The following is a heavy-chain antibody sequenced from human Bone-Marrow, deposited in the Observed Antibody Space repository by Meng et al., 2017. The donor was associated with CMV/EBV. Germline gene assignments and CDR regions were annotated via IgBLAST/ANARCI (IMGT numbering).Heavy chain of an antibody. D-gene: IGHD1/OR15-1a*01. J-gene: IGHJ5*02. CDR1: GGSISSSDYY. CDR3: ARDLWTMTVTGTDHWYDP. Sequence: SETLSLTCTVSGGSISSSDYYWGWIRQPPGKGLECIGSIYYSGSTYYNPSLKSRVTISVDTSKNQFSLTLNSVTAADTDVYYCARDLWTMTVTGTDHWYDPWGQGTLVTVSS. V-gene: IGHV4-39*07. CDR2: IYYSGST.